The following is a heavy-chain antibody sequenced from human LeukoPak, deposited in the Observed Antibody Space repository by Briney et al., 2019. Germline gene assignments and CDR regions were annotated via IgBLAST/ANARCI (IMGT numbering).Heavy chain of an antibody. V-gene: IGHV3-21*01. D-gene: IGHD3-10*01. CDR1: GFTFINYG. J-gene: IGHJ4*02. CDR3: ARTSMVRGTSFDY. CDR2: ISSSSSYI. Sequence: GGSLRLSCAASGFTFINYGINWVRQAPGKGLEWVSSISSSSSYIYYADSVKGRFTISRDNAKNSLYLQMNSLRAEDTAVYYCARTSMVRGTSFDYWGQGTLVTVSS.